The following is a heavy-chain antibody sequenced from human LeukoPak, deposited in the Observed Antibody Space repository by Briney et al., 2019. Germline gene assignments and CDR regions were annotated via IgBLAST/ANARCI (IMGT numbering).Heavy chain of an antibody. CDR2: IYTSWST. CDR1: GGSISSYS. Sequence: SETLSLTCTVSGGSISSYSGSWIRQPAGKGQEWIARIYTSWSTNYNPSLKSRVTMSVDTSKNQFSLKLSSETAADTAVYYCARDLNWYSGYLFDYWGQGTLVTVSS. V-gene: IGHV4-4*07. D-gene: IGHD5-12*01. J-gene: IGHJ4*02. CDR3: ARDLNWYSGYLFDY.